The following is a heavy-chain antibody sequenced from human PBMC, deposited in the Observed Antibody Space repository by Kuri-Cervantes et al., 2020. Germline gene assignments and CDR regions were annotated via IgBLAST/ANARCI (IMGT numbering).Heavy chain of an antibody. CDR1: VYSISSGYY. CDR2: IYHSGST. CDR3: ARDDDTDYYYYYMDV. V-gene: IGHV4-38-2*02. J-gene: IGHJ6*03. Sequence: SQTLSLTCAVSVYSISSGYYWGWIRQPPGKGLEWIGSIYHSGSTYYNPSLKSRVTISVDTSKNQFSLKLSSVTAADTAVYYCARDDDTDYYYYYMDVWGKGTTVTVSS. D-gene: IGHD3-22*01.